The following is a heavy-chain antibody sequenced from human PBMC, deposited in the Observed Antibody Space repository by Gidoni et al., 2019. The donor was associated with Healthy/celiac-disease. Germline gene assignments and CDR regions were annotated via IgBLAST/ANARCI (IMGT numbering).Heavy chain of an antibody. CDR1: GFTFGSYA. D-gene: IGHD7-27*01. Sequence: QVQLVESGGGVVQPGRSLRRSCAASGFTFGSYAMHWVRPAPGKGVEVVAVISYDGSNNSYADSVKGRFTISRDNSKNTLYLQMTSLRAEDTAVYYCARATTAELGSYMDVWGKGTTVTVSS. CDR3: ARATTAELGSYMDV. CDR2: ISYDGSNN. J-gene: IGHJ6*03. V-gene: IGHV3-30-3*01.